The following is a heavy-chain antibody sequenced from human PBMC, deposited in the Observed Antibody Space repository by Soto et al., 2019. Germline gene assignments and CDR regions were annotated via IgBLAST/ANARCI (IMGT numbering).Heavy chain of an antibody. CDR2: ISGSGGST. D-gene: IGHD4-17*01. CDR3: AKLYGDYHYYYYMDV. V-gene: IGHV3-23*01. J-gene: IGHJ6*03. CDR1: GFTFSSYA. Sequence: GGSLRLSCAASGFTFSSYAMSWVRQAPGKGLEWVSAISGSGGSTYYADSVKGRFTISRDNSKNTLYLQMNSLRAEDTAVYYCAKLYGDYHYYYYMDVWGKGTTVTVSS.